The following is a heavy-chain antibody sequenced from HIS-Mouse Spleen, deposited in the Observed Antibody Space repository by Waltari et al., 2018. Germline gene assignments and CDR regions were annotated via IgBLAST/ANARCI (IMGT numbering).Heavy chain of an antibody. CDR1: GFTFSGYG. D-gene: IGHD2-2*01. CDR3: ARALHQLDY. CDR2: IKQDGSEK. J-gene: IGHJ4*02. Sequence: EVQLVESGGGLVQPGGSLRLSCAASGFTFSGYGRSWVRQAPGKGLEWVANIKQDGSEKYYVDSVKGRFTISRDNAKNSLYLQMNSLRAEDTAVYYCARALHQLDYWGQGTLVTVSS. V-gene: IGHV3-7*01.